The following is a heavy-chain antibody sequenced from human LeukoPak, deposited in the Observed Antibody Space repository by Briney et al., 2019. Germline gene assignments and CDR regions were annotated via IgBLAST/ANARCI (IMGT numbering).Heavy chain of an antibody. V-gene: IGHV3-48*03. Sequence: GGSLRLSCAASGFTFSTSWMNWIRQAPGKGLEWISYISNSGNTKYYADSVKGRFSISRDNANNSVYLQMNNLRAEDTAVYYCAAVIDYWGQGTLVTVSS. CDR1: GFTFSTSW. J-gene: IGHJ4*02. CDR2: ISNSGNTK. CDR3: AAVIDY.